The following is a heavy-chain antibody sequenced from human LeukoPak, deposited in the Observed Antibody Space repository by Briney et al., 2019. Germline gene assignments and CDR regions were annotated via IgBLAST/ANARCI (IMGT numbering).Heavy chain of an antibody. Sequence: PSETLSLTCTVSGASISSSSYYWGWIRQPPGKGLEWIGSIYYLGTTYDNPSLKSRVTISIDTSKNQFSLKLRSVTASDTAVYYCARVASSSAGGVDYWGQGTLVAVSS. D-gene: IGHD6-6*01. J-gene: IGHJ4*02. CDR2: IYYLGTT. CDR1: GASISSSSYY. CDR3: ARVASSSAGGVDY. V-gene: IGHV4-39*01.